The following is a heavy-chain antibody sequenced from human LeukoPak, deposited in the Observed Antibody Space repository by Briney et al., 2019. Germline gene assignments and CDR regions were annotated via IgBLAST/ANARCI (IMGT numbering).Heavy chain of an antibody. D-gene: IGHD5-12*01. CDR2: IYSGGST. Sequence: PGGSLRLSCAAPGFTVSSNYMSWVRQAPGKGLEWVSVIYSGGSTYYADSVKGRFTISRHNSKNTLYLQMNSLRAEDTAVYYCARVFYSGYSRWFDPWGQGTLVTVSS. CDR3: ARVFYSGYSRWFDP. V-gene: IGHV3-53*01. J-gene: IGHJ5*02. CDR1: GFTVSSNY.